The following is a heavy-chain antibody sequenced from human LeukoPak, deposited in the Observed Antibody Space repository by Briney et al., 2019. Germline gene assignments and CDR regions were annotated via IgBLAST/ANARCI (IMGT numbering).Heavy chain of an antibody. CDR3: ARDQTQAGPTTVDH. D-gene: IGHD1-14*01. V-gene: IGHV3-74*03. Sequence: PGGSLRLSCVAPGFSFSSYWMHWVRQDPGKGLVWVSRISSGGSDTKYVDSVKGRFTISRDNGKNTLYLEMNSQRVEDTAVYYCARDQTQAGPTTVDHWGQGTQVTVSS. CDR2: ISSGGSDT. J-gene: IGHJ4*02. CDR1: GFSFSSYW.